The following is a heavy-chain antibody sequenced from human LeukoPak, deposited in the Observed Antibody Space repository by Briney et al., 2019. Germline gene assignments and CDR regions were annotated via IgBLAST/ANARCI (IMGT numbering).Heavy chain of an antibody. J-gene: IGHJ4*02. V-gene: IGHV5-51*01. CDR1: GYSFTSYW. CDR3: ARLTYGSSWLPRYYFDY. Sequence: GESLKISCKGSGYSFTSYWIGWVRQMPGKGLEWMGIIYPGDSDTRYSPSFQGQVTISADKSISTAYLQWSSLKASDTAMYYCARLTYGSSWLPRYYFDYWGQGTLVTISS. CDR2: IYPGDSDT. D-gene: IGHD6-13*01.